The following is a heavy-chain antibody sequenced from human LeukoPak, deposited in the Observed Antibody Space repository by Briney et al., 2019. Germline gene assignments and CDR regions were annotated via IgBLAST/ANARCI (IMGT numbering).Heavy chain of an antibody. Sequence: GASVTVSCTASGYTFTGYYMHWVRQAPGQGLEWMGWINPNSGGTNYAQKFQGWVTMTRDTSISTAYMELSRLRSDDTAVYYCARGPADTYYYDSSGYYGGFDYWGQGTLVTVSS. CDR1: GYTFTGYY. V-gene: IGHV1-2*04. CDR2: INPNSGGT. D-gene: IGHD3-22*01. CDR3: ARGPADTYYYDSSGYYGGFDY. J-gene: IGHJ4*02.